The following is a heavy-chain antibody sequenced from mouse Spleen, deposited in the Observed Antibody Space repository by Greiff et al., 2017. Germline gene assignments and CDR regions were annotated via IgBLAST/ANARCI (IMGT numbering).Heavy chain of an antibody. J-gene: IGHJ4*01. CDR3: ARETTVVAMDY. D-gene: IGHD1-1*01. Sequence: EVMLVESGGGLVKPGGSLKLSCAASGFTFSSYAMSWVRQTPEKRLEWVATISSGGSYTYYPDSVKGRFTISRDNAKNTLYLQMSSLRSEDTAMYYCARETTVVAMDYWGQGTSVTVSS. CDR1: GFTFSSYA. CDR2: ISSGGSYT. V-gene: IGHV5-9-1*01.